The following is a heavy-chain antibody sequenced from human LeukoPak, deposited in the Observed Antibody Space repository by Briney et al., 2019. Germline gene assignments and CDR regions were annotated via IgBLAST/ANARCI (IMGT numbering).Heavy chain of an antibody. CDR2: INQSGNT. D-gene: IGHD3-3*01. V-gene: IGHV4-34*01. CDR3: AIGPGGYYFDY. Sequence: SETLSLTCSVYGGSFGGYYWSWIRQPPGKGPEWIAEINQSGNTNYNPSLKSRVTISVDTSKNPFSLKLSSVTAADTAVYFCAIGPGGYYFDYWGQGTLVTVSS. J-gene: IGHJ4*02. CDR1: GGSFGGYY.